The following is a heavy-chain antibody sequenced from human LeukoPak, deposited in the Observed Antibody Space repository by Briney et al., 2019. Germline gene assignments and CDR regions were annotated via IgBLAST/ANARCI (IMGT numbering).Heavy chain of an antibody. J-gene: IGHJ5*02. CDR1: GGSISSYY. CDR2: IYYSGST. Sequence: SETLSLTCTVSGGSISSYYWSWIRQPPGKGLEWIGYIYYSGSTNYNPSLKSRVTISVDTSKNQFSLKLSSVTAADTAVYYCARGGPNCYGDYGSCWFDPWGQGTLVTVSS. CDR3: ARGGPNCYGDYGSCWFDP. V-gene: IGHV4-59*01. D-gene: IGHD4-17*01.